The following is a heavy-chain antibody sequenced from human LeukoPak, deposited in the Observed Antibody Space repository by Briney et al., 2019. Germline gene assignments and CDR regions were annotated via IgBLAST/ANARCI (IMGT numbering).Heavy chain of an antibody. D-gene: IGHD1-26*01. CDR1: GGSISSYY. V-gene: IGHV4-4*07. CDR3: ARVQWGQGASWFDP. CDR2: IYTSGST. Sequence: SETLSLTCTVSGGSISSYYWSWIRQPAGKGLEWIGRIYTSGSTNYNPSLKSRVTMSVDTSKNQFSLKLSSETAAETAVYYCARVQWGQGASWFDPWGQGTLVTVST. J-gene: IGHJ5*02.